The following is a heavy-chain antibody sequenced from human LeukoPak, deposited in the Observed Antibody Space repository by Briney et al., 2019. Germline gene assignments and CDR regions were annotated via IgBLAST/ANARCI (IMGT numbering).Heavy chain of an antibody. V-gene: IGHV3-23*01. J-gene: IGHJ4*02. Sequence: GGSLRLSCAAYGFTFSSYAMSWVRQAPGKGLEWVSAISGSGGSTYYADSVKGRFTISRDNSKNTLYLQMNSLRAEDTAVYYCASGPDSSGWYGVYWGQGTLVTVSS. CDR1: GFTFSSYA. CDR3: ASGPDSSGWYGVY. D-gene: IGHD6-19*01. CDR2: ISGSGGST.